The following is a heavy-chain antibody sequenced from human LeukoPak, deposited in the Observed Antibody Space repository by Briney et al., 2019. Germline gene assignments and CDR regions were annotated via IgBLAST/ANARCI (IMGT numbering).Heavy chain of an antibody. CDR1: GFTFSTYG. Sequence: GGSLRLSCAASGFTFSTYGMHWVRQAPGKGLEWVAFIRHDGSNKYYGDSVKGRFTSSRDNSKNTLYLQMNTLSAEDTAVYYCAKNSCSSSPYQLDYWGQGTLVTVSS. CDR3: AKNSCSSSPYQLDY. CDR2: IRHDGSNK. V-gene: IGHV3-30*02. D-gene: IGHD6-13*01. J-gene: IGHJ4*02.